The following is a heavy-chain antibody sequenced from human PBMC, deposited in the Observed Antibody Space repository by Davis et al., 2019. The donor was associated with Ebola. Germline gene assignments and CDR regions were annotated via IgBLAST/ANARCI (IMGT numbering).Heavy chain of an antibody. V-gene: IGHV3-33*08. CDR3: ARVGVGSSGHRPYYYYGMDI. Sequence: PGGSLRLSCAASGFTFSGYGMHWVRQAPGGGLEWVSLISDDGNYNNYADSVKGRFTISRDNSKNTLYLQMNSLRAEDTAVYYCARVGVGSSGHRPYYYYGMDIWGQGTTVTVSS. J-gene: IGHJ6*02. CDR2: ISDDGNYN. CDR1: GFTFSGYG. D-gene: IGHD3-22*01.